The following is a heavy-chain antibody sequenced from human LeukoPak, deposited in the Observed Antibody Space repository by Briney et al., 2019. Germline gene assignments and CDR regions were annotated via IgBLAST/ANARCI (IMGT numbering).Heavy chain of an antibody. CDR1: GFTFSSYA. Sequence: GGSLRLSCAASGFTFSSYAMSWVRQAPGKGLEWVSAISGSGGSTYYADSVKGRFTISRDNSKNTLYLQMNSLRAEDTAVYYCAKDTVVVVTATADYGGQGTLVTVSA. V-gene: IGHV3-23*01. CDR2: ISGSGGST. J-gene: IGHJ4*02. CDR3: AKDTVVVVTATADY. D-gene: IGHD2-21*02.